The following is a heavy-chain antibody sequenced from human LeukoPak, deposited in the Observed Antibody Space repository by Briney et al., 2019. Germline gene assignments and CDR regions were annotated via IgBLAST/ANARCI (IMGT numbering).Heavy chain of an antibody. CDR3: ARGLWFGEL. J-gene: IGHJ4*02. Sequence: PGGSLRPSCAASGFTVGSNYMTWVRQAPGKGLEWVSVIYNSGSAFYADSVKGRFTISRDNSNNTVCLQMNSLRAEDTAVYYCARGLWFGELWGQGTLVTVSS. D-gene: IGHD3-10*01. CDR2: IYNSGSA. V-gene: IGHV3-53*01. CDR1: GFTVGSNY.